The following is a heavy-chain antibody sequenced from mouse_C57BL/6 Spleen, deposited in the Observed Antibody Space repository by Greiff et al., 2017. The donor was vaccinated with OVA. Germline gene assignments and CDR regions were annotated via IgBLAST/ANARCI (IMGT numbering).Heavy chain of an antibody. D-gene: IGHD2-5*01. Sequence: EVLLVESGGGLVKPGGSLKLSCAASGFTFSSYAMSWVRQTPEKRLEWVATISDGGSYTYYPDNVKGRFTISRDNAKNNLYLQMSHLKSEDTAMYCCARDRFCSNYTMDYWGQGTSVTVSS. CDR2: ISDGGSYT. CDR1: GFTFSSYA. J-gene: IGHJ4*01. V-gene: IGHV5-4*01. CDR3: ARDRFCSNYTMDY.